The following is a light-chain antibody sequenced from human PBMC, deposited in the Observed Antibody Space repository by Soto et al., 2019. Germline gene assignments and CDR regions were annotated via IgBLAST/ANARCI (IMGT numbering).Light chain of an antibody. CDR2: GAS. J-gene: IGKJ5*01. CDR3: QPYKNWPPIT. CDR1: QSVSSN. Sequence: EIVMTQSPATLSVSPGERATLSCRASQSVSSNLAWYQQKPGQAPRLLIYGASTRATGIPARFSGSGSGTEFTLTISSLQSEDFAVYYCQPYKNWPPITFGQGTRLEIK. V-gene: IGKV3-15*01.